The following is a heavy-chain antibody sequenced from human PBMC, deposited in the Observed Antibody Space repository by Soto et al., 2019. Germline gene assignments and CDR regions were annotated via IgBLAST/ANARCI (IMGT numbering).Heavy chain of an antibody. CDR3: ARHSYSSGWYMDYYYYYGMDV. CDR2: IYYSGST. J-gene: IGHJ6*04. V-gene: IGHV4-59*08. CDR1: GGSISSYY. D-gene: IGHD6-19*01. Sequence: SETLSLTCTVSGGSISSYYWSWIRQPPGKGLEWIGYIYYSGSTNYNPSLKSRVTISVDTSKNQFSLKLSSVTAADTAVYYCARHSYSSGWYMDYYYYYGMDVWGKGTTVTVAS.